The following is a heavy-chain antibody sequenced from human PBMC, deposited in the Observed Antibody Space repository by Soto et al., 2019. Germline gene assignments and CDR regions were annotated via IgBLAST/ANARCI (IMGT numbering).Heavy chain of an antibody. CDR1: GFTLSSHW. J-gene: IGHJ6*02. CDR3: ARGGGGDVYGANYAMDV. V-gene: IGHV3-74*01. CDR2: INSDGSRT. D-gene: IGHD4-17*01. Sequence: EVQLVDSGGGLVQPGGSLRLSCAASGFTLSSHWMHWVRQVPGKGLVWVSGINSDGSRTSYADSVKGRLTISRDNAKNTLYLKMNSLRAEDTAVYYCARGGGGDVYGANYAMDVWGQGTTVTVSS.